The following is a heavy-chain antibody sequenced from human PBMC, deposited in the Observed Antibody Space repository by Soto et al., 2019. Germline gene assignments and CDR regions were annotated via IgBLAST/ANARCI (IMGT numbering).Heavy chain of an antibody. J-gene: IGHJ4*02. CDR2: ISGSGGST. V-gene: IGHV3-23*01. Sequence: GGSLRLSCVASEFTFISYAMSLVSQAPGKGLEWVSAISGSGGSTYYADSVKGRFTISRDNSKNTLYLQMNSLRAEDAAVYYCAKARIAAAGPFDYWGQGTLVTVSS. CDR1: EFTFISYA. D-gene: IGHD6-13*01. CDR3: AKARIAAAGPFDY.